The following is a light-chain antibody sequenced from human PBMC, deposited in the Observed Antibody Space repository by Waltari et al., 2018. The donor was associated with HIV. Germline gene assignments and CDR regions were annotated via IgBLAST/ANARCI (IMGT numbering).Light chain of an antibody. CDR1: QNIYHY. V-gene: IGKV1-39*01. J-gene: IGKJ3*01. CDR2: AAS. Sequence: DIQMTQSPSSLSASIGDRVTITCRASQNIYHYLNWYQHEPGKPPKLLIYAASTLQSGVPSRFSARGSGTDFTLTIDNLQPEDFATYYCQQSSDLPSTFGPGTKVDLK. CDR3: QQSSDLPST.